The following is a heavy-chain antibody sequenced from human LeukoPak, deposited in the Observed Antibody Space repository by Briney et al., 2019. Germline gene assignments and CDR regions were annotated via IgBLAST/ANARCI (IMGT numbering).Heavy chain of an antibody. V-gene: IGHV4-59*12. CDR1: GGSISSYY. J-gene: IGHJ6*03. Sequence: SETLSLTCTVSGGSISSYYWSWIRQPPGKGLEWIGYIYYSGSTNYNPSLKSRVTISVDTSKNQFSLKLSSVTAADTAVYYCASKEGSRGYYYYMDVWGKGTTVTVSS. CDR3: ASKEGSRGYYYYMDV. D-gene: IGHD3-10*01. CDR2: IYYSGST.